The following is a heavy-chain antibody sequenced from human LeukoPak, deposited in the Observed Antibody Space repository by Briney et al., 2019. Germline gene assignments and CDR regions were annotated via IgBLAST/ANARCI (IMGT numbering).Heavy chain of an antibody. CDR3: ARLYGTYPGWFDP. Sequence: GGSLRLSCEASGFTFSNYAMSWVRQAPGKGLEWVAVIWYDGSNKYYADSVKGRFTISRDNSKNTLYLQMNSLRAEDTAVYYCARLYGTYPGWFDPWGQGTLVTVSS. J-gene: IGHJ5*02. V-gene: IGHV3-33*08. D-gene: IGHD4-17*01. CDR1: GFTFSNYA. CDR2: IWYDGSNK.